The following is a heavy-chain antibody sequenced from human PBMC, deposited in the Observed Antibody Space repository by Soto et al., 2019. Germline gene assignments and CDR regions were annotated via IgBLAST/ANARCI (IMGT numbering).Heavy chain of an antibody. J-gene: IGHJ4*02. V-gene: IGHV3-33*01. CDR2: IWYDGSNK. CDR3: VRDLSSGYALDY. CDR1: GFTFSSYG. D-gene: IGHD5-12*01. Sequence: QVQLVESGGGVVQPGRSLRLSCAASGFTFSSYGMHWVRQAPGKGLEWVAVIWYDGSNKYYADSVKGRFTISRDNSKNTLFLQMISLRAEDTAVYYCVRDLSSGYALDYWGQGTLVTVSS.